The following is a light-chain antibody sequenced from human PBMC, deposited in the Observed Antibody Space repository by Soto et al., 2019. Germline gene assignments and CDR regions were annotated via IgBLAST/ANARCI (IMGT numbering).Light chain of an antibody. CDR2: EGT. CDR1: NSDVGTHNL. J-gene: IGLJ1*01. CDR3: CSYALL. Sequence: QSVLTQPASVSGSPGQSITISCTGTNSDVGTHNLVSWYQQHPGKAPKLIIYEGTKRPSGVPNRFSGSKSGNTASLTISGLQAEDEADYYCCSYALLFGTGTKVNVL. V-gene: IGLV2-23*01.